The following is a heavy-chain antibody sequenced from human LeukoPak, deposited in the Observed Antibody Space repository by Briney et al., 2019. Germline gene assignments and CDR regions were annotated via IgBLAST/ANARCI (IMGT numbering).Heavy chain of an antibody. J-gene: IGHJ5*02. CDR2: ISHSGST. D-gene: IGHD5-18*01. V-gene: IGHV4-34*01. CDR1: GGSFSGYY. Sequence: SETLSLTCAVYGGSFSGYYWSWIRQPPGKGLEWIGEISHSGSTNYNPSLKSRVTISVDTSKNQFSLKLSSVTAADTAVYYCAKKRGYSYGRPFDPWGQGTLVTVSS. CDR3: AKKRGYSYGRPFDP.